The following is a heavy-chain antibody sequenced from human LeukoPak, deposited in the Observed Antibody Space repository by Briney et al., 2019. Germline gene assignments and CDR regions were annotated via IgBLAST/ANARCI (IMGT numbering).Heavy chain of an antibody. CDR2: IGGGGTE. V-gene: IGHV3-23*01. CDR1: GFTITTYA. J-gene: IGHJ4*02. CDR3: ARAQRALDY. Sequence: PGGSLRLSCAASGFTITTYAVNWVRQAPGKGLEWVSGIGGGGTEYYADSVKGRFSSDSSQNLVHLQVNSLTVEDTAVYYCARAQRALDYWGQGTLVTVSS. D-gene: IGHD1-1*01.